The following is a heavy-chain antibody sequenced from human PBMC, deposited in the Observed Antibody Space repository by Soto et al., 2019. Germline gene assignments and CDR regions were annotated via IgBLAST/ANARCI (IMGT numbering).Heavy chain of an antibody. J-gene: IGHJ5*02. Sequence: PSQTLSLTCVISGDSVSSNTASWNWIRQSPSRGLEWLGRTYFRSKWYNDYAVSAKSRIIINPDTSNNQFSLQLNSVTPEDTAVYFCAKGDNLGPKTGYAFDPWGQGIMVTSPQ. CDR2: TYFRSKWYN. D-gene: IGHD5-12*01. V-gene: IGHV6-1*01. CDR1: GDSVSSNTAS. CDR3: AKGDNLGPKTGYAFDP.